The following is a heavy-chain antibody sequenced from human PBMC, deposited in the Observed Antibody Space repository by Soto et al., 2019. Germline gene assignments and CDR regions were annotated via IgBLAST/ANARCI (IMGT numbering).Heavy chain of an antibody. V-gene: IGHV3-30*18. CDR3: AKEQSYGYWRTADY. CDR1: GFTLSSCG. D-gene: IGHD6-25*01. CDR2: VTYEGSEI. Sequence: QVQLVESGGGVVQPGRSLRLSCAASGFTLSSCGMHWVRQAPGKGLEWVAVVTYEGSEIHYADSVKGRFTISRDNSKNTVYLQMNSLRVEDTAVYYCAKEQSYGYWRTADYCGQGTLITVSS. J-gene: IGHJ4*02.